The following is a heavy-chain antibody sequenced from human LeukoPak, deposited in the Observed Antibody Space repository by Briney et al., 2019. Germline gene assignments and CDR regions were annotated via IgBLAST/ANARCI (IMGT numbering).Heavy chain of an antibody. CDR2: IDWEGGRT. CDR3: AREGGPLTGVLDAFDL. D-gene: IGHD2-8*02. J-gene: IGHJ3*01. V-gene: IGHV3-20*04. Sequence: GGSLRLSCEASGFPFKTYDMAWVRQAPGKGLEWVAGIDWEGGRTGFAESVKGRFTISRDTVRNFLYLEVNSLRAEDTALYFCAREGGPLTGVLDAFDLWGQGTMVIVSS. CDR1: GFPFKTYD.